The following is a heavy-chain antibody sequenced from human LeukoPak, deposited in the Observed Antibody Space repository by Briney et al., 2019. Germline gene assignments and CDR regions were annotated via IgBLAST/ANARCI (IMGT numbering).Heavy chain of an antibody. CDR1: DGSISTYY. Sequence: SETLSLTCTVSDGSISTYYWTWIRQPPGKGLEWIGYIFYSGSTNYNPSLKSRVTISVDTSKNQFSLKLSSVTAADTAVYYCARLAGAFAFDIWGQGTMVTVSS. CDR2: IFYSGST. D-gene: IGHD3-10*01. CDR3: ARLAGAFAFDI. J-gene: IGHJ3*02. V-gene: IGHV4-59*01.